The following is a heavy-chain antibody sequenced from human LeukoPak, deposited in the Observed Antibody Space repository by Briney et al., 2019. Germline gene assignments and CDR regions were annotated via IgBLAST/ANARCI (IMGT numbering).Heavy chain of an antibody. CDR1: GYTFTGYY. Sequence: ASVKVSCKASGYTFTGYYMHWVRQAPGQGLEWMGRINPNSGGTNYAQKFQGRVTMTRDTSISTAYMELSRLRSDDTAVYYCARELGGNYYDSSGEVDYWGQGTLVTVSS. CDR3: ARELGGNYYDSSGEVDY. D-gene: IGHD3-22*01. CDR2: INPNSGGT. J-gene: IGHJ4*02. V-gene: IGHV1-2*06.